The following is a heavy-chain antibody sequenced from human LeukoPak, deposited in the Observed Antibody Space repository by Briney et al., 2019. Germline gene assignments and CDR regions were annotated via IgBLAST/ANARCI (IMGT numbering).Heavy chain of an antibody. J-gene: IGHJ3*02. CDR3: ARSPLGYCSGGNCHSGAFDI. V-gene: IGHV1-69*05. CDR1: GGTFSSYA. CDR2: IIPIFGTA. D-gene: IGHD2-15*01. Sequence: SVKVSCKASGGTFSSYAISWVRQAPGQGLEWMGGIIPIFGTANYAQKFQGRVTITTDESTSTAYMELSSLRSEDTAVYYCARSPLGYCSGGNCHSGAFDIWGQGTMVTVSS.